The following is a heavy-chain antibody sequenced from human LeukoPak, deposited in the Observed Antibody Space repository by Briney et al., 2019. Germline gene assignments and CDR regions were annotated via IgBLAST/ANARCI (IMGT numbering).Heavy chain of an antibody. CDR2: INPNSGGT. J-gene: IGHJ4*02. D-gene: IGHD2-2*01. Sequence: ASVKVSCKASGYTFTGYYMHWVRQAPGQGLKWMGWINPNSGGTNYAQKFQGRVTMTRDTSISTAYMELSRLRSDDTAVYYCAREGVVVPAAARPFDYWGQGTLVTVSS. CDR3: AREGVVVPAAARPFDY. V-gene: IGHV1-2*02. CDR1: GYTFTGYY.